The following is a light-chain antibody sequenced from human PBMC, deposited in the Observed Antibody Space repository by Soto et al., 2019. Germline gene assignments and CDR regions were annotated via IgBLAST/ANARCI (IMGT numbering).Light chain of an antibody. V-gene: IGLV1-44*01. Sequence: QSVLTQPPSASGTPGQRVTISCSGGSSNIGSNTVNWYQQLPGTAPKLLIYGNNQRPSGVPDRFSGSQSGTSAALAISGLQSEDEAVYYCAAWDDSLVWVFGGGTKLTVL. J-gene: IGLJ2*01. CDR2: GNN. CDR1: SSNIGSNT. CDR3: AAWDDSLVWV.